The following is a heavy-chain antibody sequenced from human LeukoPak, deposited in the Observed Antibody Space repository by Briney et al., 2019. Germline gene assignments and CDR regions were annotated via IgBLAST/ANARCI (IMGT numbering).Heavy chain of an antibody. Sequence: PSETLSLTCAVYGGSFSGYYWSWIRQPPGKGLEWIGEINHSGSTNYNPSLKSRVTISVDTSKNQFSLKLSSVTAADTAVYYCARGTYYDFWSGYQSRNNWFDPWGQGTLVTVSS. D-gene: IGHD3-3*01. CDR3: ARGTYYDFWSGYQSRNNWFDP. CDR2: INHSGST. V-gene: IGHV4-34*01. CDR1: GGSFSGYY. J-gene: IGHJ5*02.